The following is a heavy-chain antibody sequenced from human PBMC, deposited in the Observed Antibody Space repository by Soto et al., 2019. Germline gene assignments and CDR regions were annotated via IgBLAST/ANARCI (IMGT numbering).Heavy chain of an antibody. J-gene: IGHJ4*02. V-gene: IGHV3-7*04. D-gene: IGHD3-10*01. CDR1: GFTFSSFW. CDR3: TTELGFGDRGDY. CDR2: IIQDGRDK. Sequence: EVQLVESGGGLVQPGGSLRLSCAASGFTFSSFWMSWVRQAPGKGLEWVANIIQDGRDKYYVDSVKGRFTISRDNAKNSLFLPMNSLRGEDTAGYYCTTELGFGDRGDYWGQGTLVTVSS.